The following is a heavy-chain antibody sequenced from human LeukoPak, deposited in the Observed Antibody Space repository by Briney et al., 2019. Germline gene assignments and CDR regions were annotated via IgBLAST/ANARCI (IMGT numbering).Heavy chain of an antibody. J-gene: IGHJ3*02. CDR1: GGSFSGYY. V-gene: IGHV4-34*01. CDR2: INHSGST. CDR3: ARELRITIFGPKDAFDI. Sequence: PSETLSLTCAVYGGSFSGYYWSWIRQPPGKGLEWIGEINHSGSTNYNPSLKSRVTISVDTSKNQFSLKLSSVTAADTAVYYCARELRITIFGPKDAFDIWGQGTMVTVSS. D-gene: IGHD3-3*01.